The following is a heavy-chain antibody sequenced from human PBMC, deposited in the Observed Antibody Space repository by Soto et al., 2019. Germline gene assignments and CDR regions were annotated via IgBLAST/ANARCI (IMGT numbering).Heavy chain of an antibody. V-gene: IGHV4-59*12. J-gene: IGHJ6*02. D-gene: IGHD3-9*01. Sequence: SETLSLTCTVSGGSISSYYWMWIRQPPGKGLEWIGYIYYSGSTYYNPSLKSRVTISVDTSKNQFSLKLSSVTAADTAVYYCAREGPYYDILTGYYRYYYYGMDVWGQGTTVTVSS. CDR1: GGSISSYY. CDR3: AREGPYYDILTGYYRYYYYGMDV. CDR2: IYYSGST.